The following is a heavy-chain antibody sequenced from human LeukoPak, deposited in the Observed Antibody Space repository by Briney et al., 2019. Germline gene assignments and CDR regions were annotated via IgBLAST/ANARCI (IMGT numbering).Heavy chain of an antibody. CDR3: AKGQERTRIAARPSAFDF. CDR1: GFTFSTYS. D-gene: IGHD6-6*01. CDR2: ITSSSAST. Sequence: GGSLRLSCAASGFTFSTYSMNWVRQAPGKGLEWVSSITSSSASTYYADSVKGRFTISRDNSKNTLYLQMNTLRAEDTAIYYCAKGQERTRIAARPSAFDFWGQGTLVTVSS. J-gene: IGHJ4*02. V-gene: IGHV3-21*04.